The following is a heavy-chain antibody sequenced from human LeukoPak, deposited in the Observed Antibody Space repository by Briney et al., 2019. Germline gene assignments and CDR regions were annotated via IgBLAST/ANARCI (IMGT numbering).Heavy chain of an antibody. CDR1: GGSISSSSYY. V-gene: IGHV4-39*01. Sequence: PSETLSLTCTVSGGSISSSSYYWGWIRQPPGKGLEWIGSIYYSGSTYYNPSLKSRVTISVDTSKNQFSLKLSSVTAADTAVYYCARCSDLSWFDPWGQGTLVTVSS. CDR2: IYYSGST. J-gene: IGHJ5*02. D-gene: IGHD5-12*01. CDR3: ARCSDLSWFDP.